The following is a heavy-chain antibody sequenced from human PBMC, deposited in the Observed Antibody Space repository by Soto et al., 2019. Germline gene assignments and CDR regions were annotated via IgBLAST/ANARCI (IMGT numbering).Heavy chain of an antibody. D-gene: IGHD2-15*01. J-gene: IGHJ6*02. CDR2: IHPGDSDT. V-gene: IGHV5-51*01. CDR3: ARSPVVAAIDYYGMDV. CDR1: GYIFANYW. Sequence: GESLKISCKGSGYIFANYWIGWVRQMPGRGREWMGIIHPGDSDTKDNRSVQGQVTFSADKYITTAYLQWNSLKASDTAIYYCARSPVVAAIDYYGMDVWGQGTTITVSS.